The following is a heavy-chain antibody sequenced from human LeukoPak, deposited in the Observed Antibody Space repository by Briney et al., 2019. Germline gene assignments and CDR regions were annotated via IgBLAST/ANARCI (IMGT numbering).Heavy chain of an antibody. CDR1: GGSISSTSSS. J-gene: IGHJ4*02. CDR2: IYYSGRT. D-gene: IGHD3-10*01. V-gene: IGHV4-39*01. Sequence: SETLSLTCTVSGGSISSTSSSWGWIRQPPGKGLEWIGSIYYSGRTYYNPSLKSRVAISVDTSKKQFSLKLSSVTAADTAVYYCARQVSYYGSGSYVDYWGQGSLVTVSS. CDR3: ARQVSYYGSGSYVDY.